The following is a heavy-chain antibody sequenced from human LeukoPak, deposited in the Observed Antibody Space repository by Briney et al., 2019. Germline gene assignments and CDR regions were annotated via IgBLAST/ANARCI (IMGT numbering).Heavy chain of an antibody. CDR3: AREGYSPRDGYNFNFDY. CDR2: ISSSSYR. V-gene: IGHV3-21*01. J-gene: IGHJ4*02. CDR1: GFTLSSYS. Sequence: PGGCLRLSCAASGFTLSSYSMNWVRQAPGKGLEWVSSISSSSYRYYADSVKGRFTISRDNAKNSLYLQMNSLRAEDTAVYYCAREGYSPRDGYNFNFDYWGQGTLVTVSS. D-gene: IGHD5-24*01.